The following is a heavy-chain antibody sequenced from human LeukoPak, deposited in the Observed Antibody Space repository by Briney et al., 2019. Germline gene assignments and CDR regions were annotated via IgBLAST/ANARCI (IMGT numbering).Heavy chain of an antibody. CDR2: IIPILGIA. CDR1: GGTFSSYA. V-gene: IGHV1-69*04. D-gene: IGHD6-19*01. Sequence: SVKVSCKASGGTFSSYAISWVRHAPGQGLEWMGRIIPILGIANYAQKFQGRVTITADKSTSTAYMELSSLRSEDTAVYYCARDGNIAVAGTYYYYYYGMDVWGQGTTVTVSS. CDR3: ARDGNIAVAGTYYYYYYGMDV. J-gene: IGHJ6*02.